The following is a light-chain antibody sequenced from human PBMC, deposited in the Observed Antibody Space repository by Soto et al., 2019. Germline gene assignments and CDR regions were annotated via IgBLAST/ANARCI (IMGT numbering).Light chain of an antibody. V-gene: IGKV3-15*01. CDR3: LQYNDRPQT. J-gene: IGKJ1*01. CDR2: GSS. Sequence: EIVMTQSPATLSVSPGGRAILSCRASQSVRYYLAWYQQRPGQAPRLLIFGSSTRAPGIPARFSGSGSGTDFTLTISSLQSEDLAVYYCLQYNDRPQTFGQGTKVEI. CDR1: QSVRYY.